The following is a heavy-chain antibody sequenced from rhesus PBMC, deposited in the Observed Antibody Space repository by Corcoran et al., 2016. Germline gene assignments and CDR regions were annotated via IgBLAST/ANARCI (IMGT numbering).Heavy chain of an antibody. CDR1: GAPIINNR. Sequence: QVQLQESGPGLVQPLETLSLTCTVPGAPIINNRWSWLGQPQGKGLEGWGGSNGNSGTTNYTPSLKSRVAISKDASKKQFSLKVTSVTAADTAVYYCARDMRCSGTYCNVPYYGLDSWGQGVVVTVSS. CDR2: SNGNSGTT. V-gene: IGHV4-80*01. J-gene: IGHJ6*01. D-gene: IGHD2-27*01. CDR3: ARDMRCSGTYCNVPYYGLDS.